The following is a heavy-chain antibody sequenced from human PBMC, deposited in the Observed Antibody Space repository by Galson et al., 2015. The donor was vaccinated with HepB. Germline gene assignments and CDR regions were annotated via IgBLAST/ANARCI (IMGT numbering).Heavy chain of an antibody. CDR2: INSDGSST. CDR3: ARDSARIVAAGLAWFDP. D-gene: IGHD6-13*01. J-gene: IGHJ5*02. CDR1: GFTFSSYW. Sequence: SLRLSCAASGFTFSSYWMHWVRQAPGKGLVWVSRINSDGSSTSYADSVKGRFTISRDNAKNTLYLQMNSLRAEDTAVYYCARDSARIVAAGLAWFDPWGQGTLVTVSS. V-gene: IGHV3-74*01.